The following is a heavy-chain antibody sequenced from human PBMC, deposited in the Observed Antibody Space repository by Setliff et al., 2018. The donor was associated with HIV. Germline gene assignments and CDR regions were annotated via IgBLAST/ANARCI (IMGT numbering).Heavy chain of an antibody. Sequence: SETLSLTCTVSGGSISNYYWSWIRQPAGRGLEWIGRINTSGNTNYNPSLKSRVTISVDTSKNQFSLTVTSVTAADTAVYYCAREKNGYFDSWGQGTLVTVSS. V-gene: IGHV4-4*07. J-gene: IGHJ4*02. D-gene: IGHD2-8*01. CDR1: GGSISNYY. CDR2: INTSGNT. CDR3: AREKNGYFDS.